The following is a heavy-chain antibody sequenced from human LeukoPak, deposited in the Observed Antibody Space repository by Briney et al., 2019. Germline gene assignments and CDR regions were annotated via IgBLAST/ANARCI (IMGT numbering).Heavy chain of an antibody. D-gene: IGHD3-10*01. CDR1: GASFSGHY. Sequence: SETLSLTCAVYGASFSGHYVSWIRQPPGKGLEWIGEISPRGSTNYNPSLMSRITISGDTSKHQFSLKLTSVTAADTAVYYCVGYFYGSESYHNYPNFDHWGQGTLVTVSS. V-gene: IGHV4-34*01. CDR2: ISPRGST. J-gene: IGHJ4*02. CDR3: VGYFYGSESYHNYPNFDH.